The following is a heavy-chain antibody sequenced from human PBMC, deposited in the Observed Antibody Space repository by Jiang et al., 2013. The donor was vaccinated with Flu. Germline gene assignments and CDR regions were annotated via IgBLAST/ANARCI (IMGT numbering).Heavy chain of an antibody. CDR3: ARHIGLRFPQFDY. V-gene: IGHV4-39*01. CDR2: MYYGGNT. J-gene: IGHJ4*02. D-gene: IGHD3-3*01. Sequence: KPSETLSLTCTVSGGSISSSNYYWGWIRQPPGKGLEWIGSMYYGGNTYNTSLKSRVTISVDTSKNQFSLKLSSVTAADTAVYYCARHIGLRFPQFDYWGQGTLVTVSS. CDR1: GGSISSSNYY.